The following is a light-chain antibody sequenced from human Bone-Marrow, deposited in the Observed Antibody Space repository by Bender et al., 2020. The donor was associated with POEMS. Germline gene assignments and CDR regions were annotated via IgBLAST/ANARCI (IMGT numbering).Light chain of an antibody. CDR2: RTN. CDR1: TSNIGSNN. CDR3: VAWDASLNGWV. V-gene: IGLV1-44*01. J-gene: IGLJ3*02. Sequence: QSVLTQPPSASGTPGQRVTISCSGFTSNIGSNNVFWYQQFPGAAPKLLISRTNERPSGVPDRFSGSKSGTSASLAITGLQSDDEAIYFCVAWDASLNGWVFGGGTKLTVL.